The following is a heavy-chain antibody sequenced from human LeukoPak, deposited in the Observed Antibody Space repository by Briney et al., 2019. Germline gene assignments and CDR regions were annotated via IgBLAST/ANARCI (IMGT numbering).Heavy chain of an antibody. D-gene: IGHD6-19*01. V-gene: IGHV4-39*01. Sequence: SETLSLTCTVSGGSISSSSYYWGWIRQPPGKGLEWIGSIYYSGSTYYNPSLKSRVTIPVDTSKNPFSLKLGSVTAADTAVYYCAKIGAVAGTYFQHWGQGTLVTVSS. CDR1: GGSISSSSYY. CDR3: AKIGAVAGTYFQH. CDR2: IYYSGST. J-gene: IGHJ1*01.